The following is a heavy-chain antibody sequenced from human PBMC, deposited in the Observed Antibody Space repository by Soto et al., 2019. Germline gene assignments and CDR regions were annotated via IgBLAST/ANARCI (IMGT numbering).Heavy chain of an antibody. V-gene: IGHV4-38-2*01. CDR1: GYSIKSNYF. CDR2: IYHSGST. CDR3: ARGLVAATYYLDS. D-gene: IGHD5-12*01. J-gene: IGHJ4*02. Sequence: SETLSLTCAVSGYSIKSNYFWGWIRQPPGKGLEWIGSIYHSGSTDYNPSLKSRVTISIDTSRNQFSLILSSVSAADTAVYYCARGLVAATYYLDSWGQGALVTVSS.